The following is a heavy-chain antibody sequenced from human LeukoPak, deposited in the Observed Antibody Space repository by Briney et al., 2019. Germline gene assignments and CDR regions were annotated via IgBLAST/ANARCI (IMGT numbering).Heavy chain of an antibody. CDR3: ANSGGDHYYYYYYMDV. J-gene: IGHJ6*03. D-gene: IGHD3-16*01. CDR2: ISGSGGST. V-gene: IGHV3-23*01. CDR1: GFTFSSYA. Sequence: QPGGSLRLSCAASGFTFSSYAMSWVRQAPGKGLEWVSAISGSGGSTYYADSVKGRFTISRDNSKNTLYLQMNSLRAEDTAVYYCANSGGDHYYYYYYMDVWGKGTTVTVSS.